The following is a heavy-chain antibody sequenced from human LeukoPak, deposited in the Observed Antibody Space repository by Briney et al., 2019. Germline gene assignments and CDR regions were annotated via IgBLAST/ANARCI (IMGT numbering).Heavy chain of an antibody. J-gene: IGHJ4*02. CDR2: IHPRSGDT. V-gene: IGHV1-2*02. Sequence: ASVKVSCKASGYSFTAFYIHWVRQAPGQGLEWMGWIHPRSGDTSYAQKFQGRVTMARDTSISTVYLDLSSLGSDDTAVYYCARDGEYGTGSYYRGCFDYWGQGILVTASS. CDR3: ARDGEYGTGSYYRGCFDY. D-gene: IGHD3-10*01. CDR1: GYSFTAFY.